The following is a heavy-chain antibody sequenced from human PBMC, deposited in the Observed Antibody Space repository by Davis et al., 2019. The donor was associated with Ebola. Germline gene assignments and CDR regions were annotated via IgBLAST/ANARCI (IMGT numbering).Heavy chain of an antibody. Sequence: GGSLRLSCAASGFTVSSNYMSWVRQAPGKGLEWVSAISGSGGSTYYADSVKGRFTISRDNSKNTLYLQMNSLRAEDTAVYYCAKDRGDYYDSSGYYYYYYYGMDVWGQGTTVTVSS. CDR1: GFTVSSNY. D-gene: IGHD3-22*01. V-gene: IGHV3-23*01. CDR2: ISGSGGST. J-gene: IGHJ6*02. CDR3: AKDRGDYYDSSGYYYYYYYGMDV.